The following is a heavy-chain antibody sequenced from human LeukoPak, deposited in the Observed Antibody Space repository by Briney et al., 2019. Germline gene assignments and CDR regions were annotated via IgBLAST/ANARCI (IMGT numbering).Heavy chain of an antibody. CDR3: AKAELTTVTFES. V-gene: IGHV3-30*02. Sequence: GGSLRLSCAASGFTFSSYGMHWVRQAPGKGLEWVSFIRYDGSNEYYADSVKGRFTISRDNSKNTVYLQMNSLRVADTAVYYCAKAELTTVTFESWGQGTLVTVSS. D-gene: IGHD4-11*01. CDR1: GFTFSSYG. CDR2: IRYDGSNE. J-gene: IGHJ4*02.